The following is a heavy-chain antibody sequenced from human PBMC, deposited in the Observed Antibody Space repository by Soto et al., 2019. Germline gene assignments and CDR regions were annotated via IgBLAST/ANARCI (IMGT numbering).Heavy chain of an antibody. CDR2: IYYSGST. CDR1: GGSISSYY. Sequence: SETLSLTCTVSGGSISSYYWSWIRQPPGKGLESIGYIYYSGSTNYNPSLKSRVTISVDTSKNQFSLKLCSVTAADTAVYYCARHRATAAEFDYWGQGTLVT. CDR3: ARHRATAAEFDY. J-gene: IGHJ4*02. D-gene: IGHD6-13*01. V-gene: IGHV4-59*08.